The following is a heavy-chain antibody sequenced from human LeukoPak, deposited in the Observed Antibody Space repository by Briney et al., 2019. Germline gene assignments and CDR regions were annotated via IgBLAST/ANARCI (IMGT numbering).Heavy chain of an antibody. CDR1: GGSISSSSYY. CDR3: GSAAGYWYFDL. V-gene: IGHV4-39*07. D-gene: IGHD6-13*01. J-gene: IGHJ2*01. Sequence: PSETLSLTCTVSGGSISSSSYYWGWIRQPPGKGLEWIGSIYYSGSTYYNPSLKSRVTISVDTSKNQFSLKLSSVTAADTAVYYCGSAAGYWYFDLWGRGTLVTVSS. CDR2: IYYSGST.